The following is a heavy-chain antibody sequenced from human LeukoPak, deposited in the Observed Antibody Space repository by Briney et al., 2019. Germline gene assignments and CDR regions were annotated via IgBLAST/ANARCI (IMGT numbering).Heavy chain of an antibody. J-gene: IGHJ3*02. D-gene: IGHD3-22*01. CDR2: TYTSGST. V-gene: IGHV4-4*07. Sequence: SETLSLTCTVSGGSISSYYWSWIRQPAGKGLEWIGRTYTSGSTNYNPSFMSRVTMSVDTSKNQFSLKLSSVTAADTAVYYCARGPHYYDSSGYYYGGAFDIWGQGTMVTVSS. CDR3: ARGPHYYDSSGYYYGGAFDI. CDR1: GGSISSYY.